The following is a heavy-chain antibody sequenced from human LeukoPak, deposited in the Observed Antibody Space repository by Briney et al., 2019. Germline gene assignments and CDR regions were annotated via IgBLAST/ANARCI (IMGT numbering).Heavy chain of an antibody. V-gene: IGHV4-59*08. D-gene: IGHD2-8*01. J-gene: IGHJ4*02. Sequence: SETLSLTCTASGGSISSYSWSWIRQPPGKGLEWIGYIYYSGSTNYNPSLKSRVTISVDTSKNQFSLKLSSVTAADTAVYYCARHHIMDFDYWGQGTLVTVSS. CDR1: GGSISSYS. CDR3: ARHHIMDFDY. CDR2: IYYSGST.